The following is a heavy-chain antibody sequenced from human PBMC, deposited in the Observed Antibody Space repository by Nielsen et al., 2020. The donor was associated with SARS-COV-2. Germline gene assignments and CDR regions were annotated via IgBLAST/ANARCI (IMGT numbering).Heavy chain of an antibody. CDR3: AKSWEYYYGSGSYYGIYPDY. D-gene: IGHD3-10*01. CDR1: GFIFEDHG. J-gene: IGHJ4*02. V-gene: IGHV3-30*18. CDR2: SSNDGSNK. Sequence: GESLKISCAASGFIFEDHGMSWVRQAPGKGLEWVAASSNDGSNKHYVHSVKGRFTISRDNAKNTLYLQMKSLRAEDTGVYYCAKSWEYYYGSGSYYGIYPDYWGQGTLVTVSS.